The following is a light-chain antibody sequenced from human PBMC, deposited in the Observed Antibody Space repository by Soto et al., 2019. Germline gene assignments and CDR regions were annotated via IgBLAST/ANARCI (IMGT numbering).Light chain of an antibody. V-gene: IGKV3-20*01. CDR3: QQYSSLPHP. CDR2: GIS. CDR1: QSVTNRY. Sequence: ESVLTQSPGTLSLSPGERATLSCRASQSVTNRYFAWYQQRPGQAPRLLIYGISNRATRIPDRFSGSWSGKDFTLTISRLMPEDVGVYYCQQYSSLPHPFGQETKLELK. J-gene: IGKJ2*01.